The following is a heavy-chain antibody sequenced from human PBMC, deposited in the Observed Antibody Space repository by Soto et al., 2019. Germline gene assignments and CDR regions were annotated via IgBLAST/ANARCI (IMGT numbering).Heavy chain of an antibody. CDR2: IIPIFGTA. V-gene: IGHV1-69*13. J-gene: IGHJ4*02. CDR1: GGTFSSYA. Sequence: ASVKVSCKASGGTFSSYAISWVRQAPGQGLEWMGGIIPIFGTANYAQKFQGRVTITADESTSTAYMELSSLRSEDTAVYYCATEPWETTTMYYFAYGGQGTRVPVS. CDR3: ATEPWETTTMYYFAY. D-gene: IGHD1-26*01.